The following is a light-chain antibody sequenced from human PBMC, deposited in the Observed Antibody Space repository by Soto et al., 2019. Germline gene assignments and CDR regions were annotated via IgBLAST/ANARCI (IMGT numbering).Light chain of an antibody. CDR2: DAS. CDR3: QQRSNWPRT. V-gene: IGKV3-11*01. Sequence: EIVLTQSPATLSLSPGERATLSCRASQSVSSYLAWYQQKPGQAPRLLIYDASNRATGIPARFSGSGSGTDFTPTISILEPEDCAVYYCQQRSNWPRTFGPGTKVDIK. CDR1: QSVSSY. J-gene: IGKJ3*01.